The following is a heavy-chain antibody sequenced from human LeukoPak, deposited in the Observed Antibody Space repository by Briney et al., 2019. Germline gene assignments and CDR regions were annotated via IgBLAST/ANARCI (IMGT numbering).Heavy chain of an antibody. Sequence: ASVKVSCKASGYTFTNYFIHWVRQAPGQGLEWMGIINPRGGSTGYAQKFQGRITMTTDMSTRTVYMELSSLESEDTAVYYCARRDCVGDCYSNWFDPWGQGTLVTVSS. CDR2: INPRGGST. CDR1: GYTFTNYF. J-gene: IGHJ5*02. D-gene: IGHD2-21*02. V-gene: IGHV1-46*01. CDR3: ARRDCVGDCYSNWFDP.